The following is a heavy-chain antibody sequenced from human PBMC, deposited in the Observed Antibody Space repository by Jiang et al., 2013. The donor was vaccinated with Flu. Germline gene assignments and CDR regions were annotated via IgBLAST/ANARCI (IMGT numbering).Heavy chain of an antibody. D-gene: IGHD2-21*01. V-gene: IGHV2-5*08. Sequence: TLTCTFSGFSLSTTGMCVTWIRQPPGKALEWLALIYWDDDKRYSPSLRNRLTITGDASRTQVVLIMINMDPVDAATYYCAHTYCGGDCQTPLRGGFDYWGQGVLVTVSS. J-gene: IGHJ4*02. CDR2: IYWDDDK. CDR3: AHTYCGGDCQTPLRGGFDY. CDR1: GFSLSTTGMC.